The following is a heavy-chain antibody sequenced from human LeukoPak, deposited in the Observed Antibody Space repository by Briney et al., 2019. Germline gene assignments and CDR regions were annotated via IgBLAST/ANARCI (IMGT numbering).Heavy chain of an antibody. CDR3: ARDGQYCSSTSCYEAFDI. CDR2: ISAYNGNT. J-gene: IGHJ3*02. V-gene: IGHV1-18*01. D-gene: IGHD2-2*01. Sequence: ASVKVSCKASGYTFTSYGISWVRQAPGQGLEWMGWISAYNGNTNYAQKLQGRVTMTTDTSTSTAYMELRSLRSDDTAVYYCARDGQYCSSTSCYEAFDIWGQGTMVTVSS. CDR1: GYTFTSYG.